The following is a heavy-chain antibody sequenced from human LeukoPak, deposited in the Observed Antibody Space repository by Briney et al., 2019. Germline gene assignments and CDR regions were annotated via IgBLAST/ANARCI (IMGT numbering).Heavy chain of an antibody. CDR2: ISHDGSDK. V-gene: IGHV3-30*03. D-gene: IGHD1/OR15-1a*01. CDR3: ARDGNSPADY. Sequence: PGGSLRLSCAASGFVFSASVMHWVRQGQGKGLEWVAVISHDGSDKFYADSVKGRFTISRDNSKNTLYLQMNSLRPEDTGAYYCARDGNSPADYWGQGTLVTVSS. J-gene: IGHJ4*02. CDR1: GFVFSASV.